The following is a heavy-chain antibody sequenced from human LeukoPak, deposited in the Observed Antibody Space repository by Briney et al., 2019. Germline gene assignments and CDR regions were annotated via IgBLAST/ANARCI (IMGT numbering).Heavy chain of an antibody. Sequence: SVKVSCRASGGTFSSYAISWVRQAPGQGLEWMGGIIPIFGTANYAQKFQGRVTITADESTSTAYMELSSLRFEDTAVYYCAAKQQLAYDYWGQGTLVTVSS. CDR1: GGTFSSYA. CDR2: IIPIFGTA. D-gene: IGHD6-13*01. CDR3: AAKQQLAYDY. J-gene: IGHJ4*02. V-gene: IGHV1-69*13.